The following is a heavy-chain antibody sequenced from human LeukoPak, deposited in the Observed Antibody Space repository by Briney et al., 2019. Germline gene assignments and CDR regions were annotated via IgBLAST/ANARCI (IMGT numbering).Heavy chain of an antibody. V-gene: IGHV1-8*03. Sequence: AWMNPNIGTTGYAQKFQGRVTITRNTSINTAYMELSSLRSEDSAVYYCARGATYAYYQDYWGQGTLVTVSS. D-gene: IGHD1-26*01. J-gene: IGHJ4*02. CDR2: MNPNIGTT. CDR3: ARGATYAYYQDY.